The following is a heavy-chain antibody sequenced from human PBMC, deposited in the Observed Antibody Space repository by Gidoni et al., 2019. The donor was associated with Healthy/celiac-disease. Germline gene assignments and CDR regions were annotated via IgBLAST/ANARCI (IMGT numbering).Heavy chain of an antibody. J-gene: IGHJ4*02. V-gene: IGHV1-69*01. CDR3: AREPTYYYDSSGEGYFDY. CDR2: IIPIFGTA. D-gene: IGHD3-22*01. CDR1: GGTFRSYA. Sequence: QVQLVQSGAEVKKPGSSVKVSCKASGGTFRSYAISWVRQAPGQGLEWMGGIIPIFGTANYAQKFQGRVTITADESTSTAYMELSSLRSEDTAVYYCAREPTYYYDSSGEGYFDYWGQGTLVTVSS.